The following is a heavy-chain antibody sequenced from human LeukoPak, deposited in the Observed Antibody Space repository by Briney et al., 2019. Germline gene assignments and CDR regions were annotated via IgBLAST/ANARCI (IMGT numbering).Heavy chain of an antibody. CDR3: AKDFGYDSDMWAFDI. CDR2: ISHSGSS. D-gene: IGHD5-12*01. CDR1: GGTISGNY. Sequence: SGTLSLTCTASGGTISGNYWSWIRQSPGKGLEWIGHISHSGSSAYNPYLKNGVTISLDTAKIQFSLRLTAVTAADTSVYYCAKDFGYDSDMWAFDIWGQGTMVTVSS. V-gene: IGHV4-59*12. J-gene: IGHJ3*02.